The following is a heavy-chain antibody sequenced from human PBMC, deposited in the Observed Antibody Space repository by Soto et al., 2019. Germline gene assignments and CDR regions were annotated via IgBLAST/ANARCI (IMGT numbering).Heavy chain of an antibody. J-gene: IGHJ5*02. CDR3: AREHIVVVTARGFDP. V-gene: IGHV1-8*01. Sequence: ASVKVSCKASGCTFTSYDINWVRQATGQGLEWMGWMNPNSGNTGYAQKFQGRVTMTRNTSISTAYMELSSLRSEDTAVYYCAREHIVVVTARGFDPWGQGTLVTVSS. CDR1: GCTFTSYD. D-gene: IGHD2-21*02. CDR2: MNPNSGNT.